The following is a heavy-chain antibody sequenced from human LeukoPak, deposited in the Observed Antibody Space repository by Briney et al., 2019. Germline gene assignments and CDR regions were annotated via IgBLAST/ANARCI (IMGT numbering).Heavy chain of an antibody. D-gene: IGHD5-24*01. V-gene: IGHV4-59*01. CDR1: AGSISSYY. J-gene: IGHJ1*01. CDR3: ARGDRH. Sequence: PSETLAHTCTVSAGSISSYYWSWIRQPPGKGLEWIGYIYYSGSTNYNPSLKSRVTISVDTSKNQFSLKLSSVTAADTAVYYCARGDRHWGQGTLVTVSS. CDR2: IYYSGST.